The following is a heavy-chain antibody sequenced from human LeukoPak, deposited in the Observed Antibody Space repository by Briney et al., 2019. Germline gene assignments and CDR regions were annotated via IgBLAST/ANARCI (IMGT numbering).Heavy chain of an antibody. Sequence: AETLSLTCAVYGGSFSGYYWSWIRQPPGKGLEWIGEINHSGSTNYNPSLKSRGTISVDTSNHQFSLKLSSVTTADTAVYYCAIALASVVPAAIRWFDPWGQGTLVTVSS. D-gene: IGHD2-2*02. J-gene: IGHJ5*02. V-gene: IGHV4-34*01. CDR2: INHSGST. CDR1: GGSFSGYY. CDR3: AIALASVVPAAIRWFDP.